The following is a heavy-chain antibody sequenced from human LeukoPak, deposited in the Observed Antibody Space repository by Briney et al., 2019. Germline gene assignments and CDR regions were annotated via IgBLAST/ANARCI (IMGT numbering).Heavy chain of an antibody. CDR2: IYHSGST. Sequence: SETLSLTCTVSGYSISSGYYWGWIRQPPGTGLEWIGSIYHSGSTYYNPSLKSRVTISVDTSKNQFALKLSSVTAADTAVYYCARDRDFWSGYFDYWGQGTLVTASS. CDR1: GYSISSGYY. D-gene: IGHD3-3*01. J-gene: IGHJ4*02. CDR3: ARDRDFWSGYFDY. V-gene: IGHV4-38-2*02.